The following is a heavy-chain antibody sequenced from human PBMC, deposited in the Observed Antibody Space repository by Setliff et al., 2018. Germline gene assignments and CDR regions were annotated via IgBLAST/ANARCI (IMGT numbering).Heavy chain of an antibody. Sequence: ASVKVSCKASGYTFSDHYMHWVRQVPGQGLEWMGWINPKSGGTKYAEQFQGRVTMTRDTSINTAYMELSSLRSDDTAVYYCARDGLGWLKWVDPWGQGTLVTVS. V-gene: IGHV1-2*02. CDR2: INPKSGGT. D-gene: IGHD6-19*01. J-gene: IGHJ5*02. CDR1: GYTFSDHY. CDR3: ARDGLGWLKWVDP.